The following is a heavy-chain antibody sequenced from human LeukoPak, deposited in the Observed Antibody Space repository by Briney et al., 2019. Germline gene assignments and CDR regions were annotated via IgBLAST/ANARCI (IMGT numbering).Heavy chain of an antibody. J-gene: IGHJ5*02. CDR1: GGSISSSSYY. V-gene: IGHV4-39*01. Sequence: SETLSLTCTVSGGSISSSSYYWGWIRQPPGKGLEGIGSIYYSGSTYYNPSLKSRVTISVDTSKNQFSLKLSSVTAADTAVYYCARVDYGDYLNWFDPWGQGTLVTVSS. CDR3: ARVDYGDYLNWFDP. D-gene: IGHD4-17*01. CDR2: IYYSGST.